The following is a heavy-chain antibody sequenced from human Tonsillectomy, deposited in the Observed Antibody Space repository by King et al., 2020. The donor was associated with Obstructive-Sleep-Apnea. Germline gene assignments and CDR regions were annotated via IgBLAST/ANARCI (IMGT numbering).Heavy chain of an antibody. Sequence: QAQLVQSGGGVVQPGRSLRLSCAASGFTFSSYAMHWVRQAPGKGLEWVAVISYDGSNKYYADSVKGRFTISRDNSKNTLYLQMNSLRAEDTAVYYCAREEMATLGAFDIWGQGTMVTVSS. D-gene: IGHD5-24*01. CDR2: ISYDGSNK. CDR1: GFTFSSYA. CDR3: AREEMATLGAFDI. V-gene: IGHV3-30*04. J-gene: IGHJ3*02.